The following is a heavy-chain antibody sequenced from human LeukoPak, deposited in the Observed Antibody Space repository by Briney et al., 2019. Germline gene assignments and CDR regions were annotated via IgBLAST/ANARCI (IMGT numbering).Heavy chain of an antibody. CDR2: ISAYNGNT. D-gene: IGHD3-10*01. CDR3: TRGPEWFRVNVDY. V-gene: IGHV1-18*01. J-gene: IGHJ4*02. Sequence: GASVKVSCKASGYIYTSYGINWVRQAPGQGLEWMGWISAYNGNTKYAQKLQGRVTMTTDTSTSIAHMELRSLRTDDTAVYYCTRGPEWFRVNVDYWGQGTLVTVSS. CDR1: GYIYTSYG.